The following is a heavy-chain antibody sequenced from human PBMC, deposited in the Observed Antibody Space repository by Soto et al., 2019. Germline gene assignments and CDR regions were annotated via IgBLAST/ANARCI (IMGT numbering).Heavy chain of an antibody. Sequence: QVQLQESGPGLVKPSQTLSLTCTVSGGSISSGGYYWSWIRQHPGKGLEWIGYIYYSGSTYYNPSLKGQVTISVATSKNQYSLKLSSVAAADTAVYNGARPGYYFNPAIWGQGTMVTGSS. CDR2: IYYSGST. D-gene: IGHD3-10*01. J-gene: IGHJ3*02. CDR3: ARPGYYFNPAI. V-gene: IGHV4-31*01. CDR1: GGSISSGGYY.